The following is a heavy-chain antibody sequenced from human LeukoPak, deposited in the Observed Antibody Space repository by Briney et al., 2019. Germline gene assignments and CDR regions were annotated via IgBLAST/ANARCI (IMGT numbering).Heavy chain of an antibody. J-gene: IGHJ5*02. CDR3: ARKPCSSTSCKRRGGPAKYNWFDP. V-gene: IGHV1-46*01. D-gene: IGHD2-2*01. CDR1: GYTFTSYY. Sequence: ASVKVSCKASGYTFTSYYMHWVRQAPGQGLEWMGIINPSGGSTSYAQKFQGRVTMTRNTSISTAYMELSSLRSEDTAVYYCARKPCSSTSCKRRGGPAKYNWFDPWGQGTLVTVSS. CDR2: INPSGGST.